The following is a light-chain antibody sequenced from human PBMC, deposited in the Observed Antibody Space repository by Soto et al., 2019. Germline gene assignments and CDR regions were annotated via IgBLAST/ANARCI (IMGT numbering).Light chain of an antibody. V-gene: IGKV1-39*01. CDR2: AAS. CDR3: QQSYSSSPIT. J-gene: IGKJ5*01. Sequence: DIQLTPSPSSLSAPLGDRVPMTCRASETISTFLNWYQHKPGKAPRLLISAASRLQSGVPPRFSGSGSGTEFTLTINSLRPEDFASYYCQQSYSSSPITFGPGARLEIK. CDR1: ETISTF.